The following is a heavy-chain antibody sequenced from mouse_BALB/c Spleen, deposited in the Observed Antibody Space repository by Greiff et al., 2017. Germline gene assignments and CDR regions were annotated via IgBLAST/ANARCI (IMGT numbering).Heavy chain of an antibody. CDR1: GYSITSDYA. Sequence: EVQLQESGPGLVKPSQSLSLTCTVTGYSITSDYAWNWIRQFPGNKLEWMGYISYSGSTSYNPSLKSRISITRDTSKNQFFLQLNSVTTEDTATYYCANQYYGYYFDYWGQGTTLTVSS. D-gene: IGHD1-2*01. CDR3: ANQYYGYYFDY. V-gene: IGHV3-2*02. J-gene: IGHJ2*01. CDR2: ISYSGST.